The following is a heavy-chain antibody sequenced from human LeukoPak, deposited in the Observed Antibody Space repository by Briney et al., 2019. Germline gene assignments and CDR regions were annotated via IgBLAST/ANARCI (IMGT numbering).Heavy chain of an antibody. J-gene: IGHJ6*02. V-gene: IGHV3-66*01. CDR1: GFTVSSNY. CDR3: ARTGYYYGMDV. CDR2: IYSGGST. Sequence: GGSLRLSCAASGFTVSSNYMSWVRQAPGKGLEWVSVIYSGGSTYYADSVKGRFTISRDNSKNTLYLQTNSLRAEDTAVYYCARTGYYYGMDVWGQGTTVTVSS.